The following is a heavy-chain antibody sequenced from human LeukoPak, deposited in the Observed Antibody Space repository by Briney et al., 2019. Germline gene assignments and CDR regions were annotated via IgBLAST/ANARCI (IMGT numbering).Heavy chain of an antibody. J-gene: IGHJ6*01. Sequence: GGSLRLSCAASGFTFSSYTMNWVRQPPGKGLEWVSYISSSSSYIYYAASVKGRFTISRDNAENSLYLQMNSLRAEDTAVYYCARGSEGYCSGGGCYYGMDVWGQGTTVTVSS. D-gene: IGHD2-15*01. CDR3: ARGSEGYCSGGGCYYGMDV. V-gene: IGHV3-21*01. CDR1: GFTFSSYT. CDR2: ISSSSSYI.